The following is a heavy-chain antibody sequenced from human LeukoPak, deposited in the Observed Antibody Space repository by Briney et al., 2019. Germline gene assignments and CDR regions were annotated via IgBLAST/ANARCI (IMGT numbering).Heavy chain of an antibody. J-gene: IGHJ6*02. CDR3: ARDFRGGLTDYCYYGMDV. Sequence: SVKVSCTASGGTFSSYAISWVRQAPGQGLEWMGGTIPIFGTANYAQKFQGRVTITADESTSTAYMELSSLRSEDTAVYYCARDFRGGLTDYCYYGMDVWGQGTTVTVSS. CDR1: GGTFSSYA. CDR2: TIPIFGTA. D-gene: IGHD3-10*01. V-gene: IGHV1-69*13.